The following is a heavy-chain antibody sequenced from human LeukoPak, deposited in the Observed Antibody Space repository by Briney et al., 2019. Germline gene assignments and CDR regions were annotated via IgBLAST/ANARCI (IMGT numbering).Heavy chain of an antibody. CDR1: GFTFSSYA. D-gene: IGHD3-22*01. J-gene: IGHJ4*02. Sequence: PGGSLRLSCAASGFTFSSYAMHWVRQAPGKGLEWVAVISYDGSNKYYADSVKGRFTISRDNSKNTLYLQMNSPRAEDTAVYYCARGPFNYYDSSGYYYWGQGTLVTVSS. CDR3: ARGPFNYYDSSGYYY. CDR2: ISYDGSNK. V-gene: IGHV3-30*04.